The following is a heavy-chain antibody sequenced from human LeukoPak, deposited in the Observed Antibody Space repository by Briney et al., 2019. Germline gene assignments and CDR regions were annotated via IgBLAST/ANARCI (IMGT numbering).Heavy chain of an antibody. V-gene: IGHV6-1*01. CDR3: ARADSSSRQDNWFDP. Sequence: SQTLSLTCAISGDSLSSNSAGWNWIRQSPSRGLEWLGRTYYRSKWYNDYAVSVKSRITINPDTSKNQFSLQLNSVTPEDTAVYYCARADSSSRQDNWFDPWGQGTLVTVSS. CDR2: TYYRSKWYN. CDR1: GDSLSSNSAG. J-gene: IGHJ5*02. D-gene: IGHD6-13*01.